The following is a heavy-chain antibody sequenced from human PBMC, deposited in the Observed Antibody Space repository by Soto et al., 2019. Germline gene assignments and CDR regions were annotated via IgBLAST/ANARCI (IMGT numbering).Heavy chain of an antibody. J-gene: IGHJ6*02. D-gene: IGHD3-3*01. CDR1: GFTFSSYG. Sequence: QVQLVESGGGVPQPGGSLRRSGAASGFTFSSYGIQWVRQPPGKGLEWVAVISNEGRKKYDPYSVKGRCTISRDNSQNTLYLQMNSLRAEDTAVYYCAKEVWSGPMDVWGAGTTVTASS. CDR3: AKEVWSGPMDV. CDR2: ISNEGRKK. V-gene: IGHV3-30*18.